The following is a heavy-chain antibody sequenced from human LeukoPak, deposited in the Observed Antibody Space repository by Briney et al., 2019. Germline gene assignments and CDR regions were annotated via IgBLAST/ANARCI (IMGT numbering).Heavy chain of an antibody. CDR1: GGSFSGYY. D-gene: IGHD1-1*01. CDR2: INHSGST. V-gene: IGHV4-34*01. Sequence: SETLSLTCAVYGGSFSGYYWSWIRQPPGKGLEWIGEINHSGSTNYNPSPKSRVTISVDTSKNQFSLKLSSVTAADTAVYYCVLSPRTELERRPTSFDYWGQGTLVTVSS. J-gene: IGHJ4*02. CDR3: VLSPRTELERRPTSFDY.